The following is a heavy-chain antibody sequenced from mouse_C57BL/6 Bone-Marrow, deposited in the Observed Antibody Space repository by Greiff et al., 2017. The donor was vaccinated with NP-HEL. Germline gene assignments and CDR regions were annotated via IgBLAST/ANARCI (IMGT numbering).Heavy chain of an antibody. J-gene: IGHJ3*01. D-gene: IGHD4-1*01. CDR2: IYPGDGDT. Sequence: QVQLQQSGAELVKPGASVKIPCKASGYAFSSYWMNWVKQRPGTGLEWIGQIYPGDGDTNYNGKFKGKATLTADKSSSTAYMQLSSLTSEDSAVYFCARNWDEAYWGQGTLVTVSA. V-gene: IGHV1-80*01. CDR3: ARNWDEAY. CDR1: GYAFSSYW.